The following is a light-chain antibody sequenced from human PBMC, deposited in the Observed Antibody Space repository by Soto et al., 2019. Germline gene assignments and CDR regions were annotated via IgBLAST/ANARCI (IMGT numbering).Light chain of an antibody. CDR3: QHYYTSYTT. V-gene: IGKV3-20*01. CDR2: GAS. J-gene: IGKJ1*01. Sequence: EVVLTQSPGTLSLSPRERATLSCGASQSVTGNYLAWYQQKPGQAPRLLIFGASTRATGIPDRFSGSGSGTDFTLTISRLEPEDFAVYYCQHYYTSYTTFGQGTKVDVK. CDR1: QSVTGNY.